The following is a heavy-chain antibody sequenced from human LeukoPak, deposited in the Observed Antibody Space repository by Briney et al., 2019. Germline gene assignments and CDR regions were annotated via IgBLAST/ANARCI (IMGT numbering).Heavy chain of an antibody. CDR3: AREKCYSGGNCYRSNWFGP. Sequence: PGGSLRLSCAASGFTFSSYWMSWVRQAPGKGLEWVANIKQDGSEKYYVDSVKGRFPISSDNAKNSLDLQMHSLRAEDTAVYYCAREKCYSGGNCYRSNWFGPWRRGGLVTV. J-gene: IGHJ5*02. CDR1: GFTFSSYW. V-gene: IGHV3-7*01. D-gene: IGHD2-15*01. CDR2: IKQDGSEK.